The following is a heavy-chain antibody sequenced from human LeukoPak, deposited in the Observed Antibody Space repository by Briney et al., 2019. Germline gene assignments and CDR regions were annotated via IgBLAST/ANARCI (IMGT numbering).Heavy chain of an antibody. D-gene: IGHD3-10*01. CDR1: GFSFSTSV. CDR2: IVVGNGRT. CDR3: AADPGSLRSDYTTEYFYYYLDV. J-gene: IGHJ6*03. Sequence: GTSVNVSCKASGFSFSTSVVQWVRQARGQRLEWIGWIVVGNGRTNYAQKFQERVTITRDMSKSTAYLELSSLRSEDTAVYYCAADPGSLRSDYTTEYFYYYLDVWGKGTTVTVSS. V-gene: IGHV1-58*01.